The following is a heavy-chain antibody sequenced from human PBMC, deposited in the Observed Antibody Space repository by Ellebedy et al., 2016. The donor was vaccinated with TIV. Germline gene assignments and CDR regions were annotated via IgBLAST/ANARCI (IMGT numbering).Heavy chain of an antibody. J-gene: IGHJ4*02. V-gene: IGHV4-31*03. CDR3: ARGYGDT. CDR1: GGSMTIGGYY. Sequence: MPSDTLSLTCTVSGGSMTIGGYYWNWIRQHPGQGLEWFGYIYSSGGTFYNPSLTSRISMSMDTSKNQFYLKLTSVTAADTAFYYCARGYGDTWGPGTFVTVAA. D-gene: IGHD4-17*01. CDR2: IYSSGGT.